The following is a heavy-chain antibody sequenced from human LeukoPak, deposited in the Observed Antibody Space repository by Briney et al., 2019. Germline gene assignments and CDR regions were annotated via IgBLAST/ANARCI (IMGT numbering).Heavy chain of an antibody. CDR3: AHSGIEGYSRDFNCFDP. V-gene: IGHV2-70*12. J-gene: IGHJ5*02. D-gene: IGHD6-13*01. Sequence: SGPTLVKATQTLTLTCTFSGFSLSTSGMCVSWIRQPPGKALEWLALIDWDDDKYFSTSLKTRLTISKDTSKNQVVLTMTNMDPVDTATYYCAHSGIEGYSRDFNCFDPWGQGALVTVSS. CDR2: IDWDDDK. CDR1: GFSLSTSGMC.